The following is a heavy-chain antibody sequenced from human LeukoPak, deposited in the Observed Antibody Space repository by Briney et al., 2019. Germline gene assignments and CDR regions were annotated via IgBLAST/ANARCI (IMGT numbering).Heavy chain of an antibody. CDR3: ARDGGRSYPFDY. Sequence: PSETLSLTCTVSGGSIGSGGYYWSWIRQRPGKGLEWIGYIYYTGSTYYNPSLKSRITISVDTSKNQFSLKLSSVTAADTAVYYCARDGGRSYPFDYWGQGTLVTVSS. J-gene: IGHJ4*02. D-gene: IGHD3-16*02. CDR2: IYYTGST. V-gene: IGHV4-31*03. CDR1: GGSIGSGGYY.